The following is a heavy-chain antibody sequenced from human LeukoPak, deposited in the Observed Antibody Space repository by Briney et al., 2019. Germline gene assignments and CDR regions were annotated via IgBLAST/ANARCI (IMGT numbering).Heavy chain of an antibody. D-gene: IGHD3-9*01. Sequence: GGSLRLSCAASGFTFSNYAMSWVRQAPGKGLEWVSAILGSGGSTYYADSVKGRLTVSRDNSKSTLYLQMNSLRAEDTALYYCAKWGDYDVLTGYYVPDYWGQGTLVTVSP. CDR2: ILGSGGST. J-gene: IGHJ4*02. CDR3: AKWGDYDVLTGYYVPDY. CDR1: GFTFSNYA. V-gene: IGHV3-23*01.